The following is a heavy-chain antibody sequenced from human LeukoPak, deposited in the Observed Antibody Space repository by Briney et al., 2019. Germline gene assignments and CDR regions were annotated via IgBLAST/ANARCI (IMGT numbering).Heavy chain of an antibody. CDR1: GYTFTVYY. V-gene: IGHV1-2*02. D-gene: IGHD5-18*01. Sequence: ASVKVSCKASGYTFTVYYMHWVRQAPGQGLEWMGWINPNSGGTNYAQKFQGRVTMTRDTSISTAYMELSRLRSDDTAVYYCARANGIQLWASYYYMDVWGKGTTVTVSS. CDR3: ARANGIQLWASYYYMDV. CDR2: INPNSGGT. J-gene: IGHJ6*03.